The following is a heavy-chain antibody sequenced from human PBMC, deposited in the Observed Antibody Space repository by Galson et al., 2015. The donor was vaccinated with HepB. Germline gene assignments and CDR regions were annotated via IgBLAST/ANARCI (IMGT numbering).Heavy chain of an antibody. CDR1: GGSISSYY. V-gene: IGHV4-59*01. CDR2: IYYSGST. Sequence: SETLSLTCTVSGGSISSYYWSWIRQPPGRGLEWIGYIYYSGSTNYNPSLKSRVTISVDTSKNQFSLKLSSVTAADTAVYYCARVPYYYDSSGYYSAERPYYFDYWGQGTLVTVSS. CDR3: ARVPYYYDSSGYYSAERPYYFDY. J-gene: IGHJ4*02. D-gene: IGHD3-22*01.